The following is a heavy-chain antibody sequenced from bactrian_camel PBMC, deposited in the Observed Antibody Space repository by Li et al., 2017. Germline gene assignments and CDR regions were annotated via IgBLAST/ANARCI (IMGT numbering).Heavy chain of an antibody. CDR3: RQREGGRGAVVGGFAVATLIT. Sequence: HVQLVESGGDLAQPGGSLRISCAASGFSFSDNWMHWVRQAPGKGLEWVSSMYSEASIYYADFVKGRFTISKDNAENTLYLQMNSLNPRTPPCTTVRQREGGRGAVVGGFAVATLITGARGPRSPSP. CDR2: MYSEASI. CDR1: GFSFSDNW. J-gene: IGHJ6*01. D-gene: IGHD2*01. V-gene: IGHV3S6*01.